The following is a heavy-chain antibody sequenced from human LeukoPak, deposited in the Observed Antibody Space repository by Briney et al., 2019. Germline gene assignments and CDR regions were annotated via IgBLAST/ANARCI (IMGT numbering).Heavy chain of an antibody. Sequence: PGGSLRLSCAASGFTFSSYAMSWVRQAPGKGLEWVSAISGRGGSTYYADSVKGRFTISRDNSKNALYLQMNSLRAEDTAVYYCAKDTPDCGGDCSADYWGQGTLVTVSS. CDR2: ISGRGGST. CDR1: GFTFSSYA. J-gene: IGHJ4*02. CDR3: AKDTPDCGGDCSADY. D-gene: IGHD2-21*02. V-gene: IGHV3-23*01.